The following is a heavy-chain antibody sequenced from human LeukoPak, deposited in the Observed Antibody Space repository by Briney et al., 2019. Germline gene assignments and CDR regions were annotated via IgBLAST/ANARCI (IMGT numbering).Heavy chain of an antibody. V-gene: IGHV4-34*01. CDR3: ARVRRYLGGIVVVPASPGWFDP. D-gene: IGHD2-2*01. CDR1: GGSFSGYY. CDR2: INHSVST. J-gene: IGHJ5*02. Sequence: KPSETLSLTCAVYGGSFSGYYWSWIRQPPGKGLEWIGEINHSVSTNYNPSLKSRVTISVDTSKNQFSLKLSSVTAADTAVYYCARVRRYLGGIVVVPASPGWFDPWGQGTLVTVSS.